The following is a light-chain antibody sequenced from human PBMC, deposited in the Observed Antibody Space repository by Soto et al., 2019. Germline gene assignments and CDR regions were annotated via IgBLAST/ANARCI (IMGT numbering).Light chain of an antibody. Sequence: QSALTQPASVSGSPGQSITISCTGTSSDVGDYNFVSWYQQYPGKAPKLMIYDVSNRPSGVSNRFSGSKSGNTASLTISGLQAEDEADYYCSSYTRSSTCVFGAGTKLTVL. CDR2: DVS. CDR3: SSYTRSSTCV. J-gene: IGLJ1*01. V-gene: IGLV2-14*01. CDR1: SSDVGDYNF.